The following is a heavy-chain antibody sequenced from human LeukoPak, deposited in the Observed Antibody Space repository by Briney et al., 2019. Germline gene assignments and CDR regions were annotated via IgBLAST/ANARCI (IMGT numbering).Heavy chain of an antibody. J-gene: IGHJ4*02. CDR2: INPNTGAT. CDR1: GYTFTGYY. V-gene: IGHV1-2*02. CDR3: ARGYYGSGSYPAGY. D-gene: IGHD3-10*01. Sequence: ASVKVSCKASGYTFTGYYMHWVRQAPGQGLEWMGWINPNTGATNYAQNFQGRVTMTRDTSNSTAYMELSSLTFDDTAVYYCARGYYGSGSYPAGYWGQGTLVSVSS.